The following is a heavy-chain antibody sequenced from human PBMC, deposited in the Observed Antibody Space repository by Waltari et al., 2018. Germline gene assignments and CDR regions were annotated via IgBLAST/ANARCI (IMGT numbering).Heavy chain of an antibody. CDR2: DNTYDGNT. D-gene: IGHD3-3*01. Sequence: QVHLVQSGTEVKQPGASVKVSCKASGYRFTSYGITWVRQAPGQGLEWMGWDNTYDGNTNYGQELQGRLTMNTDTITTTAYMELRGLRADDTALYVCARDAFRFLDFWGQGTLVTVSS. J-gene: IGHJ4*02. CDR3: ARDAFRFLDF. V-gene: IGHV1-18*01. CDR1: GYRFTSYG.